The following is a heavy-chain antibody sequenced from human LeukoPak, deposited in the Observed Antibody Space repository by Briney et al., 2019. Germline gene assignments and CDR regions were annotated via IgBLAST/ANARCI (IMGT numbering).Heavy chain of an antibody. D-gene: IGHD3-22*01. CDR3: ARERYYYDSSGYYYVRYFDY. CDR1: GFTVSSNY. J-gene: IGHJ4*02. CDR2: IYSGGST. Sequence: PGGSLRLSCAASGFTVSSNYMSWVRQAPGKGLEWVSVIYSGGSTYYADSVEGRFTISRDNSKNTLYLQMNSLRAEDTAVYYCARERYYYDSSGYYYVRYFDYWGQGTLVTVSS. V-gene: IGHV3-53*01.